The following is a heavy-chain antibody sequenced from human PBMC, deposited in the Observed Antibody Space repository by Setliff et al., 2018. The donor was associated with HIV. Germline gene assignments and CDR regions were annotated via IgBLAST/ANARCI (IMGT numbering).Heavy chain of an antibody. V-gene: IGHV1-46*02. CDR3: ARDHIAARSVDY. D-gene: IGHD6-6*01. CDR2: IVPSGSST. J-gene: IGHJ4*02. CDR1: AYTFNSYY. Sequence: ASVKVSCKTSAYTFNSYYMHWIRQAPGQGLEWMGLIVPSGSSTTYAQNFQGRVTMSRDTSTNTVYMELSSLRSEDTAVYYCARDHIAARSVDYWGQGTLVTVSS.